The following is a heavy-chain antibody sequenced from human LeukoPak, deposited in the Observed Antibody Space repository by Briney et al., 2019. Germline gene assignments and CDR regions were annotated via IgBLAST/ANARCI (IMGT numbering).Heavy chain of an antibody. CDR2: ISYDGSNK. V-gene: IGHV3-30-3*01. CDR1: GFTFSSYA. Sequence: GGSLRLSCAASGFTFSSYAMHWVRQAPGKGLEWVAVISYDGSNKYYADSVKGRFTISRDNSKNTLYLQMNSLRAEDTAVYYCARDREVVGALDYWGQGTLVTVSS. J-gene: IGHJ4*02. CDR3: ARDREVVGALDY. D-gene: IGHD1-26*01.